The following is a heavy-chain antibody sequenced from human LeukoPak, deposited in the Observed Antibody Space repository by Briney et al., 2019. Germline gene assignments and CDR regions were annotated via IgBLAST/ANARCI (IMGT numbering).Heavy chain of an antibody. Sequence: GASVKVSCKASGYTFTGYYMHWVRQAPGQGLEWMGWINPNSGGTNYAQKFQGRVTMTRDTSISTAYMELSRLRSDDTAVYYCARANYDYVWGSYGWGQGTLVTVSS. CDR3: ARANYDYVWGSYG. CDR2: INPNSGGT. V-gene: IGHV1-2*02. D-gene: IGHD3-16*01. CDR1: GYTFTGYY. J-gene: IGHJ4*02.